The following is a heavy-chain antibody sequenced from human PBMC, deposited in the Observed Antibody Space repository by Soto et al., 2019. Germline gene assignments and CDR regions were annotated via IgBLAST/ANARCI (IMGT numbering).Heavy chain of an antibody. J-gene: IGHJ4*02. CDR1: GYSFTTSG. V-gene: IGHV1-18*01. D-gene: IGHD4-17*01. Sequence: QAQLVQSGAEVKEPGASVKVSCKASGYSFTTSGITWVRQAPGQGLEWMGWISTYNGNTNYAQKLQDRVTLTTDTSTRTAYMELRSLRSDATAVYYCARRLYGDYDYWGQGTLVTVSS. CDR3: ARRLYGDYDY. CDR2: ISTYNGNT.